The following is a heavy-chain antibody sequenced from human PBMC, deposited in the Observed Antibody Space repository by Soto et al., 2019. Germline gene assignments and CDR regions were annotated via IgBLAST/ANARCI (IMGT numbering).Heavy chain of an antibody. D-gene: IGHD3-22*01. CDR2: IWYDGSNK. Sequence: QVQLVESGGGVVQPGRSLRLSCAASGFTFSSYGMHWVRQAPGKGLEWVAVIWYDGSNKYYADSVKGRFTISRDNSKNTLYLQMNGLRAEDTAVYYCAREGDYDSSGYYFGYWGQGTLVTVSS. J-gene: IGHJ4*02. CDR1: GFTFSSYG. V-gene: IGHV3-33*01. CDR3: AREGDYDSSGYYFGY.